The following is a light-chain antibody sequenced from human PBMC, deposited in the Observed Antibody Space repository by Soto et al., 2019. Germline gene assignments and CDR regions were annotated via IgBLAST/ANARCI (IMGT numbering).Light chain of an antibody. CDR3: QQADSFPLS. CDR2: AAS. Sequence: DIQMTQSPSSVSASVGDRVTITCRASQGISSWLAWYQHKPGKAPNLLIYAASILQSGVPSRFSGRGSGTDFTLTISTLQPEDFATYYCQQADSFPLSLGGGTKVEIK. V-gene: IGKV1-12*01. J-gene: IGKJ4*01. CDR1: QGISSW.